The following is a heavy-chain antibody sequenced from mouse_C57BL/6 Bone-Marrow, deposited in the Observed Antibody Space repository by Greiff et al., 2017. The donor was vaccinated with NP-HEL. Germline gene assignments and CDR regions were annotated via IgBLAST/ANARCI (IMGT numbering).Heavy chain of an antibody. CDR1: GFTFSSYT. CDR2: ISGGGGNT. D-gene: IGHD1-1*01. CDR3: ARQGPITTVVATNFDY. V-gene: IGHV5-9*01. Sequence: EVQGVESGGGLVKPGGSLKLSCAASGFTFSSYTMSWVRQTPEKRLEWVATISGGGGNTYYPDSVKGRFTISRDNAKNTLYLQMSSLRSEDTALYYCARQGPITTVVATNFDYWGQGTTLTVSS. J-gene: IGHJ2*01.